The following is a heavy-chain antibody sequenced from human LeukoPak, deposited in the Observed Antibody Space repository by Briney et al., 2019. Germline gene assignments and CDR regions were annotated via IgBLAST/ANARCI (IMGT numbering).Heavy chain of an antibody. D-gene: IGHD6-13*01. CDR2: IYPGDSNS. V-gene: IGHV5-51*01. Sequence: GESLKISCRGSGYGFTSYWIVWVRQMPGKGLEWMGVIYPGDSNSRYSPSFQGQVTISADKSINTAYLQWSSLKASDTAIYYCARTQDRIAARSWGQGTLVTVSS. CDR1: GYGFTSYW. J-gene: IGHJ4*02. CDR3: ARTQDRIAARS.